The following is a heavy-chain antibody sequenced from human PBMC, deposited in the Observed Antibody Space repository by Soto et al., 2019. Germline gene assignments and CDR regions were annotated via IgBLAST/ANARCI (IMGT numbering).Heavy chain of an antibody. CDR2: ISAYNGNT. CDR1: GYTFTSYG. D-gene: IGHD6-19*01. CDR3: ARGGSSGWYTPIVYNWFDP. V-gene: IGHV1-18*01. Sequence: ASVKVXCKASGYTFTSYGISWVRQAPGQGLEWMGWISAYNGNTNYAQKLQGRVTMTTDTSTSTAYMELRSLRSDDTAVYYCARGGSSGWYTPIVYNWFDPWGQGTLVTVSS. J-gene: IGHJ5*02.